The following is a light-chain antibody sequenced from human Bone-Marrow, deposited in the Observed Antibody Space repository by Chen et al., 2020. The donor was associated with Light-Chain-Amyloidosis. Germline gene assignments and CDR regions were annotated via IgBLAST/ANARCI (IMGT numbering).Light chain of an antibody. CDR3: SSFTSSSSYV. CDR1: SGDVGTYNY. Sequence: QSALTQPASVSGSPGQSITISCTGTSGDVGTYNYCSWHQHHPGKAPKVIFYAVSNRPLGVSNRFSGAKSGNTASLTISGLQAEDEADYYCSSFTSSSSYVFGPGTKVTVL. CDR2: AVS. J-gene: IGLJ1*01. V-gene: IGLV2-14*01.